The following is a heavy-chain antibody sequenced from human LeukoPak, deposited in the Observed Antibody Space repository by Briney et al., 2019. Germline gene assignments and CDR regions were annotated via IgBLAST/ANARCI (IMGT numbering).Heavy chain of an antibody. V-gene: IGHV1-2*02. CDR3: ARDLVLLYAGALDAFDI. D-gene: IGHD3-10*01. CDR2: INPNSGGT. CDR1: GYTFTGYY. Sequence: ASVKVSCKASGYTFTGYYMRWVRQAPGQGLEWMGWINPNSGGTNYAQKFQGRVTMTRDTSISTAYMELSRLRSDDTAVYYCARDLVLLYAGALDAFDIWGQGTMVTVSS. J-gene: IGHJ3*02.